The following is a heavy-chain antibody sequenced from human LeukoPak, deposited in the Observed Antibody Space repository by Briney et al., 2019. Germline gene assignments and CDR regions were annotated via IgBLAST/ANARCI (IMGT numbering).Heavy chain of an antibody. V-gene: IGHV1-2*02. D-gene: IGHD1-26*01. CDR2: ISPNSGGT. Sequence: GASVKVSCKASGYTFIDYYMHWVRQAPGQGLEWIGWISPNSGGTKCVQKFQGRVTMTRDTSITTVYMELSGLSFDDTAVYYCARGGGRYSVDYWGQGTLVIVSS. CDR3: ARGGGRYSVDY. CDR1: GYTFIDYY. J-gene: IGHJ4*02.